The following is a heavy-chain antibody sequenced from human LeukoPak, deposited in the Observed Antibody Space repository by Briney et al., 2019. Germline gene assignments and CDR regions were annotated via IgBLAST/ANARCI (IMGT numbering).Heavy chain of an antibody. J-gene: IGHJ4*02. CDR1: GYSISSGYY. CDR3: ATTPNYGSGIYYFDY. V-gene: IGHV4-38-2*02. Sequence: PSETLSLTCTVSGYSISSGYYWGWIRQPPGKGLEWIGSIYHSGSTYYNPSLKSRVTISVDTSKNQFSLKLSSVTAADTAVYYCATTPNYGSGIYYFDYWGQGTLVTVSS. CDR2: IYHSGST. D-gene: IGHD3-10*01.